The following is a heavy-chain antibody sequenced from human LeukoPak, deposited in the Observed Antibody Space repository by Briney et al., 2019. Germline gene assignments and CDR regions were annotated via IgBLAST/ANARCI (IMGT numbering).Heavy chain of an antibody. V-gene: IGHV3-23*01. Sequence: GSLRLSCAASGFTFSSYAMGWVRQAPGKGLEWVSAISGSGGSTYYADSVKGRFTISRDNSKNTLYLQMNSLRAEDTAVYYCAKDLGYCSSTSCYNFDYWGQGTLVTVSS. CDR1: GFTFSSYA. CDR3: AKDLGYCSSTSCYNFDY. CDR2: ISGSGGST. J-gene: IGHJ4*02. D-gene: IGHD2-2*01.